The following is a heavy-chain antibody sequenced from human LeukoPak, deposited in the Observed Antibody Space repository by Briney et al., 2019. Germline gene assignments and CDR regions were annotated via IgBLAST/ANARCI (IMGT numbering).Heavy chain of an antibody. CDR1: GGSSSSYY. D-gene: IGHD3-10*01. CDR2: IYYSGST. Sequence: SETLSLTCTVSGGSSSSYYWSWIRQPPGKGLEWIGYIYYSGSTNYNPSLKSRVTISVDTSKSQFSLKLSSVTAADTAVYYCAREPGSEYYFDYWGQGTLVTVSS. CDR3: AREPGSEYYFDY. V-gene: IGHV4-59*01. J-gene: IGHJ4*02.